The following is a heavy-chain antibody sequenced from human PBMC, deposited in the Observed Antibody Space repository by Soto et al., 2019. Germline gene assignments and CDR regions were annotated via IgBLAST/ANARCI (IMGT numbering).Heavy chain of an antibody. J-gene: IGHJ4*02. CDR1: GYTFTSYA. CDR3: ARVENYYGHFDY. CDR2: IIPTSGWT. Sequence: ASVKVSCKASGYTFTSYAMHWVRQAPGQRLEWMGIIIPTSGWTTYAQKFQGRVTMTMYTSASTVYMELSSLRFEDTAVYYCARVENYYGHFDYWGQGTLVTVSS. V-gene: IGHV1-46*01. D-gene: IGHD3-10*01.